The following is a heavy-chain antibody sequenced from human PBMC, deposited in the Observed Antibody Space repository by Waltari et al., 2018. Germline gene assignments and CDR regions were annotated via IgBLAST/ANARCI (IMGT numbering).Heavy chain of an antibody. D-gene: IGHD1-1*01. Sequence: EVQLVESGGGLVKPGGSLRLSCAASGFTFSNAWMSWVRQAPGSGLEWVGRMKNKTDGVTTDYDAPGKGRFTIARDDAKHRLYLQMNILKTEDTAVYYCTTPAGVRAVPYWGQGTLVTVSS. J-gene: IGHJ4*02. CDR3: TTPAGVRAVPY. CDR2: MKNKTDGVTT. V-gene: IGHV3-15*01. CDR1: GFTFSNAW.